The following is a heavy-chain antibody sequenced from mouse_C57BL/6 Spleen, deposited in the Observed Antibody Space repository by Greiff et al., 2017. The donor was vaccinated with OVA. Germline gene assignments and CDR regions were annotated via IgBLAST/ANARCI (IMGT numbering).Heavy chain of an antibody. CDR3: ATYYYGSRRDYFDY. V-gene: IGHV1-69*01. CDR2: IDPSDSYT. J-gene: IGHJ2*01. CDR1: GYTFTSYW. Sequence: QVQLQQSGAELVMPGASVKLSCKASGYTFTSYWMHWVKQRPGQGLEWIGEIDPSDSYTNYNQKFKGKSTLTVDKSSSTAYMQLSSLTSEDSAVYYCATYYYGSRRDYFDYWGQGTTLTVSS. D-gene: IGHD1-1*01.